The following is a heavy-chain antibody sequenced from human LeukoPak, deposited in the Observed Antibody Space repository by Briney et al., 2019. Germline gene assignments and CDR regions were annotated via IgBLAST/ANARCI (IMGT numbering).Heavy chain of an antibody. CDR2: IIPIFGTA. J-gene: IGHJ4*02. Sequence: SVTVSCKASGGTFSSYAISWVRQAPGQGLEWMGGIIPIFGTANYAQKFQGRVTITADKSTSTACMELSRLRSDDTAVYYCAREVDYYDTSDYFPLGYWGQGTLVTVSS. CDR1: GGTFSSYA. V-gene: IGHV1-69*06. CDR3: AREVDYYDTSDYFPLGY. D-gene: IGHD3-22*01.